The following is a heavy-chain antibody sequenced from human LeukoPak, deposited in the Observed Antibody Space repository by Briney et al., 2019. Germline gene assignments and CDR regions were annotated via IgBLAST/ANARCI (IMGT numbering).Heavy chain of an antibody. Sequence: PGGSLRLSCAASGFTFSDCYMNWIRQAPGKGLEWVSYISKSGSPIHYADSVKGRFTISRDNAKNSLYLQMDSLRDEDTAVYYCARADFYGSGSHCFDSWGQGTLVTVSS. CDR1: GFTFSDCY. J-gene: IGHJ4*02. CDR2: ISKSGSPI. D-gene: IGHD3-10*01. CDR3: ARADFYGSGSHCFDS. V-gene: IGHV3-11*01.